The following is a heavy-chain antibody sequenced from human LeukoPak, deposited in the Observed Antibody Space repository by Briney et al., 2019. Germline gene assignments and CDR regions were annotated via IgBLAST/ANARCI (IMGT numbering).Heavy chain of an antibody. V-gene: IGHV1-46*01. Sequence: PVASVKVSCKASGYTFTSYYMHWVRQAPGQGLEWMGIINPSGGSTSYAQKFQGRVTMTRDTSTSTVYMELRSLRSDDTAVYYCARDLSGATGGDAFDIWGQGTMVTVSS. CDR2: INPSGGST. J-gene: IGHJ3*02. CDR1: GYTFTSYY. CDR3: ARDLSGATGGDAFDI. D-gene: IGHD1-26*01.